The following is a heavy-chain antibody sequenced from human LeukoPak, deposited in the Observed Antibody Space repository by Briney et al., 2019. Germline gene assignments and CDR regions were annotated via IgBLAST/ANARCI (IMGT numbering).Heavy chain of an antibody. CDR3: TKDAYLGSNWLDP. D-gene: IGHD2/OR15-2a*01. J-gene: IGHJ5*02. CDR2: ITGSHGPT. V-gene: IGHV3-23*01. CDR1: GFTFSSYA. Sequence: GGSLRLSCAASGFTFSSYAMSWVRQAPGKGLQWVSAITGSHGPTYYADSVKGRFTISRDNSKNTLYLQMNRLRAEDTAVYHCTKDAYLGSNWLDPWGQGTLVTVSS.